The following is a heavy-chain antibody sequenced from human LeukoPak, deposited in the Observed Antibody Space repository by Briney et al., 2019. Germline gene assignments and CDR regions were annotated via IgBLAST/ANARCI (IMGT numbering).Heavy chain of an antibody. CDR1: GFSFSDYI. D-gene: IGHD2-8*01. V-gene: IGHV3-23*01. J-gene: IGHJ4*02. Sequence: GGSLRLSCAASGFSFSDYIMNWVRQAPGKGLEWVSAITDSGGNTYYAAPVKGRFTISRDNSKNTLYLQMNSLRAEDTAAYYCARAGHCTNGICYTADFDYWGQGTLVTVSS. CDR2: ITDSGGNT. CDR3: ARAGHCTNGICYTADFDY.